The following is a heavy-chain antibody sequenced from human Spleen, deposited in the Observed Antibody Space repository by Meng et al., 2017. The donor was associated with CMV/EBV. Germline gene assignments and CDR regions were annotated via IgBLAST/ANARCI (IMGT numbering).Heavy chain of an antibody. Sequence: VQLWQAGDEVMQPGASWKGPCKASGSTVPGYYMHWVRQAPGQGLDWMGRINPNGGGTNYAQKFQGRVTMTRDTSISTAYMELSRLRSDDTAVYYCARGTGYCSSTSCYRSWFDPWGQGTLVTVSS. D-gene: IGHD2-2*01. V-gene: IGHV1-2*06. CDR1: GSTVPGYY. J-gene: IGHJ5*02. CDR3: ARGTGYCSSTSCYRSWFDP. CDR2: INPNGGGT.